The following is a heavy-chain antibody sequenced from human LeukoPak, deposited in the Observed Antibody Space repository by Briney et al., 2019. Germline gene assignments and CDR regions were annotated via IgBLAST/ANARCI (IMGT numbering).Heavy chain of an antibody. J-gene: IGHJ6*03. Sequence: SETLSLTCTVSGGSISSYYWSWIWQPPGKGLEWIGHIYYSGSTNYNPSLKSRVTISVDTSKNQFSLKLSSVTAADTAVYYCARTTEAHSWRTRYYDYYMDVWGKGTTVTVSS. CDR3: ARTTEAHSWRTRYYDYYMDV. CDR1: GGSISSYY. D-gene: IGHD6-13*01. V-gene: IGHV4-59*01. CDR2: IYYSGST.